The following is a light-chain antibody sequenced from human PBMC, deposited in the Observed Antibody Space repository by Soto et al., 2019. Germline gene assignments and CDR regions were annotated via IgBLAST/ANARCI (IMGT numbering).Light chain of an antibody. CDR3: AAWDDSLNGPV. J-gene: IGLJ3*02. Sequence: QSVLTQPPSASGTPGQRVIISCSGSSSNLGSNSGNWYQQLPGTAPKLLIYNTYQRPLGVHDRFSGSKSGTSASLAISGLQSEDEGDYFCAAWDDSLNGPVFGGGTKVTVL. CDR1: SSNLGSNS. CDR2: NTY. V-gene: IGLV1-44*01.